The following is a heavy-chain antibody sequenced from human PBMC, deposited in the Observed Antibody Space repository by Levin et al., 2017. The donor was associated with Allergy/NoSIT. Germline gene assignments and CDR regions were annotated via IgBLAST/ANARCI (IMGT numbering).Heavy chain of an antibody. Sequence: GGSLRLSCSASGFTFSSYAMHWVRQAPGKGLEYVSAISNHGDTIYYKDSVKGRFTISRDNANSVLYLHMSSLRPEDSALYYCVKLPGSSSWYPFEYWGQGTLVTVSS. D-gene: IGHD6-13*01. J-gene: IGHJ4*02. CDR2: ISNHGDTI. V-gene: IGHV3-64D*06. CDR1: GFTFSSYA. CDR3: VKLPGSSSWYPFEY.